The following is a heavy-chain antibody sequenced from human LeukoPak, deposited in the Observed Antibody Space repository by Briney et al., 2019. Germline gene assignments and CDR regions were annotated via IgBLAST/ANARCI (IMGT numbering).Heavy chain of an antibody. CDR3: AKSYFWSGYFHYFDY. D-gene: IGHD3-3*01. Sequence: GGSLRLSCAASGFTFSSYAVSWVRQAPGKGLEWVSAISGSGGSSYYADSVKGRFTISRDNSKNTLYLQMNSLRAEDTAVYYCAKSYFWSGYFHYFDYWGQGTLVTVSS. CDR2: ISGSGGSS. CDR1: GFTFSSYA. J-gene: IGHJ4*02. V-gene: IGHV3-23*01.